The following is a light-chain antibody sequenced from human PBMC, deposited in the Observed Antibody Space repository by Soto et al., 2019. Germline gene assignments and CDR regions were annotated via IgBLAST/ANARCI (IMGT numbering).Light chain of an antibody. Sequence: DIVMTQSPATLSASPGERATLSCRASQNIGTDLAWYQHKPGQTPRLLIYGVSTRATGVPARFSGSGSGTEFTLTISSLQAEDFAVYYCLQHIHGRTFGEGTKLEVK. J-gene: IGKJ2*01. CDR1: QNIGTD. CDR3: LQHIHGRT. V-gene: IGKV3-15*01. CDR2: GVS.